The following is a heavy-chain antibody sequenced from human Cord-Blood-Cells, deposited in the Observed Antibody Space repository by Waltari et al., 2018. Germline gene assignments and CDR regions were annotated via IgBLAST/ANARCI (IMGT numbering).Heavy chain of an antibody. D-gene: IGHD2-8*01. CDR3: ASPLGVGYCTNGVCYDAFDI. Sequence: QVQLVQSGAEVKKPGSSVKVSCKASGGTFSRSANSWLRQPPGHGLGWMGGIIPIFGTANYAQKFQGRVTITADESTSTAYMELSSLRSEDTAVYYCASPLGVGYCTNGVCYDAFDIWGQGTMVTVSS. V-gene: IGHV1-69*01. CDR1: GGTFSRSA. CDR2: IIPIFGTA. J-gene: IGHJ3*02.